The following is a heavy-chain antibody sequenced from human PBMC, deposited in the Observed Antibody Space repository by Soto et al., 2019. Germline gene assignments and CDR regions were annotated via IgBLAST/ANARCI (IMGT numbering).Heavy chain of an antibody. CDR3: ARSGYSYGFDY. Sequence: SETLSLTCTVSGGSISSYYWSWIRQPPGKGLEWIGYIYYSGSTNYNPSLKSRVTISVDTSKNQFSLKLSSVTAADTAVYYCARSGYSYGFDYWGQGTLVTVSS. D-gene: IGHD5-18*01. J-gene: IGHJ4*02. CDR1: GGSISSYY. V-gene: IGHV4-59*08. CDR2: IYYSGST.